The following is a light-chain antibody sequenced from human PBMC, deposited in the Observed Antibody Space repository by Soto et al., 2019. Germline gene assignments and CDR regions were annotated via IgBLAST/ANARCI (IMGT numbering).Light chain of an antibody. CDR2: GAS. V-gene: IGKV3-20*01. Sequence: EIVLTQSPGTLSLSPGERATLSCRASQSVSSSYLAWYQQKPGHAPRLLIYGASSRATGIPDRFSGSGSGTDFTLTSSRLEPEDSAVYYCQQYVRSPLTFGGGTKVEIK. CDR1: QSVSSSY. CDR3: QQYVRSPLT. J-gene: IGKJ4*01.